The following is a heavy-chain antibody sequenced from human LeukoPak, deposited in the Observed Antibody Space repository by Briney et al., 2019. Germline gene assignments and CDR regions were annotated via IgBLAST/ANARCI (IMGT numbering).Heavy chain of an antibody. V-gene: IGHV3-30-3*01. CDR2: ISYDGGNK. J-gene: IGHJ4*02. CDR3: ARGRYYGSGSYYNYAKIPDY. Sequence: GGSLRLSCAASGFTFSSYAMHWVRQAPGKGLEWVAVISYDGGNKYYADSVKGRFTISRDNSKNTLYLQMNSLRAEDTAVYYCARGRYYGSGSYYNYAKIPDYWGQGTLVTVSS. CDR1: GFTFSSYA. D-gene: IGHD3-10*01.